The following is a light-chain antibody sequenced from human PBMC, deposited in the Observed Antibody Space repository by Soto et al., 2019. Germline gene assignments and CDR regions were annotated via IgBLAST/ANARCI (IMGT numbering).Light chain of an antibody. Sequence: SALTQPRSVSGSPGQSVTISCTGTSSDFGGYNYVSWYQQHPGKAPKLMIYDVNKRPSGVPDRFSGSKSGNTASLTISGLQAEDEADYSCCSYAVTDVLFGGGTKLTVL. V-gene: IGLV2-11*01. J-gene: IGLJ2*01. CDR2: DVN. CDR1: SSDFGGYNY. CDR3: CSYAVTDVL.